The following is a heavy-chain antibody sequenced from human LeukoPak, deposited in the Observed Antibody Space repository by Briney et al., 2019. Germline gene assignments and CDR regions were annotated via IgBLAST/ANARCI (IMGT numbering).Heavy chain of an antibody. CDR3: ARSVAARTFDL. CDR1: GFTFSSYE. J-gene: IGHJ3*01. V-gene: IGHV3-48*03. Sequence: GGSLRLSCAASGFTFSSYEMNWVRQAPGKGLEWVSYISSSGSTIYYADSVKGRFTISRDNAKNSLYLQMNSLRAEDTAVYYCARSVAARTFDLWGQGTVVTASS. D-gene: IGHD6-25*01. CDR2: ISSSGSTI.